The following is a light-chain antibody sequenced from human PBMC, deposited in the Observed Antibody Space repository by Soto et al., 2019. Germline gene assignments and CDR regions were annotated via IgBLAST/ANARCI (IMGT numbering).Light chain of an antibody. Sequence: EIVLTQSPGTLSLSPGERATLSCRASQSVSSSYLVWYQQKPGQAPRLLIYGASSRATGIPDRFSGSGSGTDFTLTISRLEPEDFAVYYCQQYGSSPQPITFGQGTRLEIK. J-gene: IGKJ5*01. CDR2: GAS. V-gene: IGKV3-20*01. CDR1: QSVSSSY. CDR3: QQYGSSPQPIT.